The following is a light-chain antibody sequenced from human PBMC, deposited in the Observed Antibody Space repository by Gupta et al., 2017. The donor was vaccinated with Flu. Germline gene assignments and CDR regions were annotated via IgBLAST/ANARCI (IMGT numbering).Light chain of an antibody. CDR1: NIGSKS. CDR3: QVWDSSSDPYVV. CDR2: DDS. Sequence: SYVLTHPPSVSVAPGKTARTTCGGNNIGSKSVHWYQQKPGQAPVLVVYDDSDRPSGIPERFSGSNTGNTATLTISRVEAGDEADYYCQVWDSSSDPYVVFGGGTKLTVL. J-gene: IGLJ2*01. V-gene: IGLV3-21*03.